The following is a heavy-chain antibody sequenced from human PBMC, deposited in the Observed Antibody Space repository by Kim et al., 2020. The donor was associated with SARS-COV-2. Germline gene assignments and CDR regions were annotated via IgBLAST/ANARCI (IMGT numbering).Heavy chain of an antibody. CDR3: ARDLDYGDYAFDY. V-gene: IGHV3-21*01. D-gene: IGHD4-17*01. CDR1: GFTFSSYS. J-gene: IGHJ4*02. Sequence: GGSLRLSCAASGFTFSSYSMNWVRQAPGKGLEWVSSISSSSYIYYADSVNGRFTISRDNAKNSLYLQMNSLRAEDTAVYYCARDLDYGDYAFDYWGQGTLVTVSS. CDR2: ISSSSYI.